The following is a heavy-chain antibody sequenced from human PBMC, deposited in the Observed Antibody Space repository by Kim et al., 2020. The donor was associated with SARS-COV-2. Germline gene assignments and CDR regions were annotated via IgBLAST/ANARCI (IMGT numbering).Heavy chain of an antibody. J-gene: IGHJ5*02. CDR3: AREGYYDSSGYYLRSNNWFDP. CDR1: GGSISSYY. V-gene: IGHV4-59*13. CDR2: IYYSGST. Sequence: SETLSLTCTVSGGSISSYYWSWIRQPPGKGLEWIGYIYYSGSTNYNPSLKSRVTISVDTSKNQFSLKLSSVTAADTAVYYCAREGYYDSSGYYLRSNNWFDPWGQGTLVTVSS. D-gene: IGHD3-22*01.